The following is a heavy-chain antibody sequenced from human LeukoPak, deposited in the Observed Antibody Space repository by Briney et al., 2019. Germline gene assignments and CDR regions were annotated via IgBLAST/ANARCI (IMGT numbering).Heavy chain of an antibody. V-gene: IGHV3-48*01. CDR2: ISYRSSVK. J-gene: IGHJ4*02. CDR3: ARDWGNWNYDY. D-gene: IGHD1-7*01. Sequence: GGSLRLSCAASGFSFSNSSMNWVRQAPGKGLQWVSYISYRSSVKYYADSVKVRFNISRENAKNTLYIKMNNLRAEDTAVYYCARDWGNWNYDYWGQGSLVTVSS. CDR1: GFSFSNSS.